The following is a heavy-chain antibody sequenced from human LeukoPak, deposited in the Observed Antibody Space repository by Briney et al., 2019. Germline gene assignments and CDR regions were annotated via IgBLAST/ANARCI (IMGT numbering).Heavy chain of an antibody. CDR1: GFTFSSYA. Sequence: GGSLRLSCAASGFTFSSYAMSWVRQAPGRGLEWVSGLTGSGGNTYYADSVKGRFTISRDNSKNTLYLQMDGLRAEDTAIYYCAKVPYSDYGSGRPPFMDVWGQGTTVAVSS. V-gene: IGHV3-23*01. D-gene: IGHD3-10*01. CDR3: AKVPYSDYGSGRPPFMDV. CDR2: LTGSGGNT. J-gene: IGHJ6*02.